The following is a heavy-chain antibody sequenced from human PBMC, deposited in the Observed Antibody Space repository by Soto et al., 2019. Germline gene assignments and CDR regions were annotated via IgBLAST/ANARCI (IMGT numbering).Heavy chain of an antibody. Sequence: GESLKISCKGSGYSFTTYWISWVRQMPGKGLEWMGRIDPSDSYTNYSPSFQGHVTISADKSISTAYLQWSSLKASDTAMYYCARHIIAAAGIGAFDIWGQGTMVTVSS. CDR2: IDPSDSYT. J-gene: IGHJ3*02. D-gene: IGHD6-13*01. V-gene: IGHV5-10-1*01. CDR1: GYSFTTYW. CDR3: ARHIIAAAGIGAFDI.